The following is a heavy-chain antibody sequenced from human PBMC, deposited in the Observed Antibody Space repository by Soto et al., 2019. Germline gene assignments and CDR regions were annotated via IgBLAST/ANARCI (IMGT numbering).Heavy chain of an antibody. CDR3: ARARPYYYYYMDV. CDR1: GGSISSYY. J-gene: IGHJ6*03. CDR2: IYYSGST. Sequence: SETLSLTCTVSGGSISSYYWSWIRQPPGKGLEWIGYIYYSGSTNYNPSLKSRVTISVDTSKNQFSLKLSSVTAADTAVYYCARARPYYYYYMDVWGKGTTVTVSS. V-gene: IGHV4-59*01.